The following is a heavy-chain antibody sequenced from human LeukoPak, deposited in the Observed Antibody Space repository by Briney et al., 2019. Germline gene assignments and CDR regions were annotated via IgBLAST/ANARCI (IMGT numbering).Heavy chain of an antibody. CDR3: ARGGRYFDWLFDY. J-gene: IGHJ4*02. V-gene: IGHV4-59*01. Sequence: SETLSLTCTVSDGSISSYYWSWIRQPPGKGLEWIGYIYYSGSTNYSPSLKSRVTISVDTSKNQFSLKLSSVTAADTAVYYCARGGRYFDWLFDYWGQGTLVTVSS. CDR2: IYYSGST. CDR1: DGSISSYY. D-gene: IGHD3-9*01.